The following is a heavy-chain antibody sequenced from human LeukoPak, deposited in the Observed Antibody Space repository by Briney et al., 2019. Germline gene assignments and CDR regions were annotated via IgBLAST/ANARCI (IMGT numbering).Heavy chain of an antibody. J-gene: IGHJ4*02. D-gene: IGHD1-26*01. CDR2: VYYTGST. V-gene: IGHV4-59*01. CDR1: RGSINDYY. Sequence: SETLSLTCTVSRGSINDYYWGWIRQPPGKGLEWIGYVYYTGSTNYNPSLKSRLTISVDTSKNQYSLKLISVTAADKAVYYCARGGSFYRGDYYDYWGEGTLVTVTS. CDR3: ARGGSFYRGDYYDY.